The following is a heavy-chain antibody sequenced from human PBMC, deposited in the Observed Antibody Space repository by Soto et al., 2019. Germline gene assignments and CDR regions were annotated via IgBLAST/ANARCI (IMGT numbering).Heavy chain of an antibody. V-gene: IGHV1-3*04. Sequence: ASVKVSCKASGYTFSSYGMHWLRQAPGQSLEWTGWINTGNVNTKYSQKFQGRVTITTDTSASTAYMELSSLRSEDTAVYYCARISGNYYGAFDIWGQGTMVTVSS. CDR1: GYTFSSYG. CDR2: INTGNVNT. D-gene: IGHD1-26*01. CDR3: ARISGNYYGAFDI. J-gene: IGHJ3*02.